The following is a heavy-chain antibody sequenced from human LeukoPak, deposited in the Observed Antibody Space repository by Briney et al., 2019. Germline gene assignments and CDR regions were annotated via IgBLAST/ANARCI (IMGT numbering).Heavy chain of an antibody. CDR1: GGSFSGYY. CDR2: INHSGST. Sequence: PSETLSLTCAVYGGSFSGYYWSWIRQPPGKGLEWIGGINHSGSTNYNPSLKSRVTISVDKSKNQFSLNLSSVTAADTALYSCAGSGYGDYADAFDIWGQGTMVTVSS. D-gene: IGHD4-17*01. J-gene: IGHJ3*02. V-gene: IGHV4-34*01. CDR3: AGSGYGDYADAFDI.